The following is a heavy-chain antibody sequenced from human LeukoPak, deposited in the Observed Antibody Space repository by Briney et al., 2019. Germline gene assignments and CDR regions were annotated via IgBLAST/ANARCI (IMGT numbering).Heavy chain of an antibody. Sequence: SETLSLTCAVYGGSFSGYYWSWIRQPPGKGLEWIGEINHSGSTNYNPSLKSRVTISVDTSKNQFSLKLSSVTAADTAVYYCARTYSSSLRYYMDVWGKGTTVTVSS. CDR3: ARTYSSSLRYYMDV. V-gene: IGHV4-34*01. J-gene: IGHJ6*03. CDR2: INHSGST. CDR1: GGSFSGYY. D-gene: IGHD6-6*01.